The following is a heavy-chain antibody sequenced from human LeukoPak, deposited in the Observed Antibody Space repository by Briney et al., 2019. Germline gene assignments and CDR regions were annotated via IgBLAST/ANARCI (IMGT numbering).Heavy chain of an antibody. CDR1: GGSISSYY. D-gene: IGHD2-21*02. CDR3: ARGPYCGGDCYFDS. CDR2: IYSTGTT. Sequence: SETLSLTCTVSGGSISSYYWSWIRQPAGKRLEWIGRIYSTGTTNYNPSLKSRVTMSVDTSKNLFSLKQTSVTAADTAVYYCARGPYCGGDCYFDSWGQGTLVTVSS. V-gene: IGHV4-4*07. J-gene: IGHJ4*02.